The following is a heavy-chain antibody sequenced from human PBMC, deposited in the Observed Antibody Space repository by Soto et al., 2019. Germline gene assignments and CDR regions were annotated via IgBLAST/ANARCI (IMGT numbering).Heavy chain of an antibody. CDR3: ARELVYYYYMDV. J-gene: IGHJ6*03. D-gene: IGHD6-13*01. CDR1: GFTVSSNY. Sequence: GSLRLSCAASGFTVSSNYMSWVRQAPGKGLEWVSVIYSGGSTYYADSVKGRFTISRDNSKTTLYLQMNSLRAEDTAVYYCARELVYYYYMDVWGKGTTVTVSS. V-gene: IGHV3-66*01. CDR2: IYSGGST.